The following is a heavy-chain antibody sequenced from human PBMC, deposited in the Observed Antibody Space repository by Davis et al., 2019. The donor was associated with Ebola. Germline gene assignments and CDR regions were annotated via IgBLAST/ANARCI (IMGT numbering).Heavy chain of an antibody. J-gene: IGHJ6*02. CDR2: ISSSSSYI. V-gene: IGHV3-21*04. CDR1: GFTFSSYS. CDR3: ARNLKVPKGYYYGMDV. D-gene: IGHD2-2*01. Sequence: GGSLRLSCAASGFTFSSYSMNWVRQAPGKGLEWVSSISSSSSYIYYADSVKGRFTISRDNAKNSLYLQMNSLRAEDTAVYYCARNLKVPKGYYYGMDVWGQGTTVTVSS.